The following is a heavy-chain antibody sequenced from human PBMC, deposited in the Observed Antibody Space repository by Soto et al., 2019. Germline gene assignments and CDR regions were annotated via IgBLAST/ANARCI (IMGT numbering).Heavy chain of an antibody. CDR1: GGTFSSYA. D-gene: IGHD2-21*02. CDR2: IIPIFGTA. Sequence: GASVKVSCKASGGTFSSYAISWVRQAPGQGLEWMGGIIPIFGTANYAQKFQGRVTITADESTSTAYMELSSLRSEDTAVYYCVSCGGDWTINCFDDWGQGTLVTVCS. J-gene: IGHJ4*02. CDR3: VSCGGDWTINCFDD. V-gene: IGHV1-69*13.